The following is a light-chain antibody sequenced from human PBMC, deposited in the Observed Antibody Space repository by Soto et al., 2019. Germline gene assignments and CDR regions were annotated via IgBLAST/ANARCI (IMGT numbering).Light chain of an antibody. CDR2: APS. CDR1: QGIGDD. CDR3: LQHNTYPWT. Sequence: DIQMTQSPSSLSASVGDRVIITCRASQGIGDDLGWYQQKPGKAPKRLIYAPSSLQSGVPSRFSGSGSGTDFTLTISSLQPDDFASYYWLQHNTYPWTFGPGTKVEVK. J-gene: IGKJ1*01. V-gene: IGKV1-17*01.